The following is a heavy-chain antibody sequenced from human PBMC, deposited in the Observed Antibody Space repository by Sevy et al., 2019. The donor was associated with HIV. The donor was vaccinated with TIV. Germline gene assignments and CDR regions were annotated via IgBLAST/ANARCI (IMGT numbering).Heavy chain of an antibody. CDR1: GFTFSRFG. J-gene: IGHJ4*02. D-gene: IGHD6-13*01. CDR3: AKGRQLVSGRFGTYFDS. V-gene: IGHV3-23*01. CDR2: VSGVVIPHTTQTT. Sequence: GGSLRLSCVASGFTFSRFGMTWVRQVPGKGLEWVSTVSGVVIPHTTQTTYYADSVKGRFTISRDNSKDSLFLQMNSLRADDTAVYFCAKGRQLVSGRFGTYFDSWDQGILVTVSS.